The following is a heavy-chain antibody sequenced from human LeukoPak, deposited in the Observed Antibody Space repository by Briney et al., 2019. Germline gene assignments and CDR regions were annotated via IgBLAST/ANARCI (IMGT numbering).Heavy chain of an antibody. CDR2: IYYSGST. CDR3: ARGGYSSSWYGAILEGDY. J-gene: IGHJ4*02. D-gene: IGHD6-13*01. V-gene: IGHV4-31*03. Sequence: SQTLPLTCTVSGGSISSGGYYWSWIRQHPGKGLEWIGYIYYSGSTYYNPSLKSRVTISVDTSKNQFSLKLSSVTAADTAVYYCARGGYSSSWYGAILEGDYWGQGTLVTVSS. CDR1: GGSISSGGYY.